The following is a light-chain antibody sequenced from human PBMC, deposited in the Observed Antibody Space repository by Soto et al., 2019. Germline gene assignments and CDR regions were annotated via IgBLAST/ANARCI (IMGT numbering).Light chain of an antibody. CDR2: EVS. CDR1: SSDVGGYNY. J-gene: IGLJ1*01. V-gene: IGLV2-14*01. CDR3: DSYPSGRAYV. Sequence: QSALTQPASVSGSPGQSITISCTGTSSDVGGYNYVTWYQQQAGKAPKLIIHEVSNRPSGASNRFSGSKSGNTASLTISGLQAEDEADYYCDSYPSGRAYVFGIGTKLTVL.